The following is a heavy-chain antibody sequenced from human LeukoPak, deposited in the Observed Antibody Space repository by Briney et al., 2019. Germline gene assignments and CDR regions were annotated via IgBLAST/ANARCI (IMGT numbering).Heavy chain of an antibody. Sequence: ASVKVSCKASGYTFTSYAMNWVRQAPGQGLEWMGWINTNTGNPTYAQGFTGRFVFSLDTSVSTAYLQISSLKAEDTAVYYCARGTRRYCSGGSCYARNPDYWGQGTLVTVSS. D-gene: IGHD2-15*01. CDR1: GYTFTSYA. CDR2: INTNTGNP. V-gene: IGHV7-4-1*02. CDR3: ARGTRRYCSGGSCYARNPDY. J-gene: IGHJ4*02.